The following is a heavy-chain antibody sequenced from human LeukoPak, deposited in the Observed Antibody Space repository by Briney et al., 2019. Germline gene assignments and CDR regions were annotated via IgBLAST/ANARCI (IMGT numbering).Heavy chain of an antibody. CDR1: GYTFTGYY. V-gene: IGHV1-2*02. CDR2: INPNSGGT. Sequence: ASVKVSCKASGYTFTGYYMHCVRQAPGQGLEWMGWINPNSGGTNYAQKFQGRVTMTGDTSISTAYMELSRLRSDDTAVYYCARDGSGGDYNFDYWGQGTLVTVSS. CDR3: ARDGSGGDYNFDY. D-gene: IGHD4-17*01. J-gene: IGHJ4*02.